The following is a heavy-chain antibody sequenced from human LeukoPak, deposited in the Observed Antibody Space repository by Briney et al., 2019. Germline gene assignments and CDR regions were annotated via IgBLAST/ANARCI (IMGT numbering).Heavy chain of an antibody. CDR1: GFSFRSYW. CDR2: INTDGTNT. Sequence: GGSLRLSCAASGFSFRSYWMHWVRQAPGKGLVWVSRINTDGTNTGYADSVKGRFTISRDNAKNSLYLQMNSLRAEDTAVYYCARLAAPDAFDIWGQGTMVTVSS. J-gene: IGHJ3*02. CDR3: ARLAAPDAFDI. V-gene: IGHV3-74*01. D-gene: IGHD6-13*01.